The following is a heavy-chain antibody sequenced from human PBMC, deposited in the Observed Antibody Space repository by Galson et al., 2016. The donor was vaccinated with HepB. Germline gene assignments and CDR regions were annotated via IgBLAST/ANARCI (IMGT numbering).Heavy chain of an antibody. D-gene: IGHD3-10*01. CDR1: GESFSSDY. V-gene: IGHV4-34*01. Sequence: SETLSLTCGVYGESFSSDYWSWLRQPPGKGLEWIGEINHSGDTTYNPSLKSRVTISVDTSKSQFSLNLTSVTAADTAIYYCARLGHYFGSGYFDSWGQGTLVTVSS. CDR3: ARLGHYFGSGYFDS. CDR2: INHSGDT. J-gene: IGHJ4*02.